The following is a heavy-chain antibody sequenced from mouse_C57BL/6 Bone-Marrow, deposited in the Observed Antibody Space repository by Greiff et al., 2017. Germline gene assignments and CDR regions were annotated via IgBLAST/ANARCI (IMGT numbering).Heavy chain of an antibody. V-gene: IGHV1-81*01. D-gene: IGHD2-4*01. CDR1: GYTFTSYG. CDR2: IYPRSGNT. CDR3: SYDYVYYYAMDY. Sequence: VQLQQSGAELARPGASVKLSCKASGYTFTSYGISWVKQRTGQGLEWIGEIYPRSGNTYYNEKFKGKATLTADKSSSPAYMELRSLTSEDSAVYFCSYDYVYYYAMDYWGQGTSVTVSS. J-gene: IGHJ4*01.